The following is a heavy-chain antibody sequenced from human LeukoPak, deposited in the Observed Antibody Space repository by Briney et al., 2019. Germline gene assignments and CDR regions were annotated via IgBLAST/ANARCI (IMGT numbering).Heavy chain of an antibody. CDR3: AREVQIPLAAAASRYYYYYGMDV. V-gene: IGHV1-69*04. J-gene: IGHJ6*02. D-gene: IGHD6-13*01. Sequence: GASVKVSCKASGGTFSSYAISWVRQAPGQGLEWMGRIVPILGIANYAQKFQGRVTITVDKSTSTAYMELSSLRSEDTAVYYCAREVQIPLAAAASRYYYYYGMDVWGQGTTVTVSS. CDR2: IVPILGIA. CDR1: GGTFSSYA.